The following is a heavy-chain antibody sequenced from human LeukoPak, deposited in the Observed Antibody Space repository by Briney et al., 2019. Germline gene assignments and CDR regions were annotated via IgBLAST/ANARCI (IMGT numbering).Heavy chain of an antibody. CDR2: IEGDGNRI. D-gene: IGHD4-23*01. J-gene: IGHJ4*02. CDR3: ARGRPHGNDY. V-gene: IGHV3-74*01. Sequence: GGSLRLSCAASGFTLSAYWMHWVRQAPGKGLMWVSRIEGDGNRITYADSVKGRFTISRDNAKNTLYLQMNSLRAEDTAVYYCARGRPHGNDYWGQGTLVTVSS. CDR1: GFTLSAYW.